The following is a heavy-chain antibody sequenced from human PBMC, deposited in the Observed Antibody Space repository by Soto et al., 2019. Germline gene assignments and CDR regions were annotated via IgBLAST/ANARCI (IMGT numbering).Heavy chain of an antibody. Sequence: PGESLKISCKASGYSFSSYWIGWVRQMPGKGLEWMGIIYPGDSDTKYSPSLQGQVTISADTPISTAYLQWTSLKASDTAMYYCAGGGVRGVITRTRDYYGMDVWGQGTTVTVSS. V-gene: IGHV5-51*01. CDR1: GYSFSSYW. CDR2: IYPGDSDT. D-gene: IGHD3-10*01. CDR3: AGGGVRGVITRTRDYYGMDV. J-gene: IGHJ6*02.